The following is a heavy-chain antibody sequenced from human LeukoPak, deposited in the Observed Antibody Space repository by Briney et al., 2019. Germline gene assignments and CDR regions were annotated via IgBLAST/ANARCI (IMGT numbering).Heavy chain of an antibody. Sequence: SESLSLTCTVSGGSISSYYWSWIRLPPGKGLEWIGYLSKSGNTNYSPSLKSRVTIFGDTSKDPLFLKLSSVTAADTAMYYCARARYVNSFYAFDIWGQGTLITVSS. J-gene: IGHJ3*02. CDR3: ARARYVNSFYAFDI. CDR1: GGSISSYY. D-gene: IGHD3-9*01. V-gene: IGHV4-59*01. CDR2: LSKSGNT.